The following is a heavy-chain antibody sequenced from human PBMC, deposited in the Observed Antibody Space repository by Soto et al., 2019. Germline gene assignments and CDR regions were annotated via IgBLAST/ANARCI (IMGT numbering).Heavy chain of an antibody. CDR2: IWYDGSIK. J-gene: IGHJ3*02. V-gene: IGHV3-33*01. CDR3: ARATSGSFDALDM. CDR1: GFTFGIYG. D-gene: IGHD1-26*01. Sequence: QVQLVESGGGVVQPGRSLRLPCAASGFTFGIYGRHWVRHAPGKGLEWVAVIWYDGSIKYHADSVKGRFTISRENSKNTVYLQMNILRDEDTAVYYCARATSGSFDALDMWGQGTMVTVSS.